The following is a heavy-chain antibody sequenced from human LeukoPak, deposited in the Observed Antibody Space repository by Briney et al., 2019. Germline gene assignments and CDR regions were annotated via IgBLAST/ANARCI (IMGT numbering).Heavy chain of an antibody. V-gene: IGHV1-24*01. CDR2: FDPEDGET. D-gene: IGHD6-19*01. CDR3: ATGVGYGSGWYTLDY. J-gene: IGHJ4*02. CDR1: GYTLTELS. Sequence: ASVKVSCKVSGYTLTELSMHWVRQAPGKGLEWMGGFDPEDGETIYAQKFQGRVTMTEDTSTDTAYMELSSLRSEDTAVYYCATGVGYGSGWYTLDYWGQGTLVTVSS.